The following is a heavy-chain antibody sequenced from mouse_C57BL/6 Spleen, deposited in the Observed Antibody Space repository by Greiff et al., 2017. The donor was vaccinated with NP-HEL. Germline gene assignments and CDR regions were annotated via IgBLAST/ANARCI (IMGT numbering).Heavy chain of an antibody. V-gene: IGHV5-9-1*02. D-gene: IGHD2-3*01. CDR3: TRSAIYDAYEAY. CDR2: ISSGGDYI. J-gene: IGHJ3*01. CDR1: GFTFSSYA. Sequence: EVHLVESGEGLVKPGGSLKLSCAASGFTFSSYAMSWVRQTPEKRLEWVAYISSGGDYIYYADTVKGRFTISRDNARNTLYLQMSSLKSEDTAMYYCTRSAIYDAYEAYWGQGTLVTVSA.